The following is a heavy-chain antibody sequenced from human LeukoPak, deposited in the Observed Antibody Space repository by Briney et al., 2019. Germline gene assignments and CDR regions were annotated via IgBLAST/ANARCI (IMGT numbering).Heavy chain of an antibody. J-gene: IGHJ4*02. CDR3: ARDSRRYPNYFDY. D-gene: IGHD6-19*01. V-gene: IGHV3-21*01. Sequence: WGSLRLSCAASGFTFSSYSMNWVRQAPGKGLEWVSSISSSSSYIYYADSVKGRFTISRDNAKNSLYLQMNSLRAEDTAVYYCARDSRRYPNYFDYWGQGTLVTVSS. CDR1: GFTFSSYS. CDR2: ISSSSSYI.